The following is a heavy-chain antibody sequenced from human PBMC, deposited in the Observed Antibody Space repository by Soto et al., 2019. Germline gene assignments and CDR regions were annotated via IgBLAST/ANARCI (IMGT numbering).Heavy chain of an antibody. CDR3: TTVRVGSNVWSFVS. J-gene: IGHJ4*02. CDR1: GFPLSNAW. D-gene: IGHD2-21*01. V-gene: IGHV3-15*01. Sequence: VRLVESGGGLAKPGGSLRLSCAASGFPLSNAWMAWVRQPPGKGLVWVGRIKNKDGGATSDYAAPVKGRFSISRDDSKNMLYLQMNTLQTEDTGVYYCTTVRVGSNVWSFVSWGQETVVTVSS. CDR2: IKNKDGGATS.